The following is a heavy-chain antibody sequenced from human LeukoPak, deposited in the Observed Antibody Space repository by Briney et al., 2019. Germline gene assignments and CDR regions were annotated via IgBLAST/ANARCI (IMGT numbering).Heavy chain of an antibody. V-gene: IGHV1-69*04. CDR1: GGTFSSYA. CDR3: ARDLAAAGPEYYFDY. D-gene: IGHD6-13*01. J-gene: IGHJ4*02. Sequence: ASVKVSCKASGGTFSSYAISWVRQAPGQGLEWMGRIIPILGIANYAQKFQGRVTITADKSTSTAYMELSSLRSEDTAVYYCARDLAAAGPEYYFDYWGQGTLVTVSS. CDR2: IIPILGIA.